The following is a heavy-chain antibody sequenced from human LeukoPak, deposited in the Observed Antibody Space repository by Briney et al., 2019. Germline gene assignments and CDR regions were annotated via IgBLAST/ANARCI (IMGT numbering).Heavy chain of an antibody. CDR2: IIPILGIA. Sequence: AASVKVSCKASGGTFSSYAISWVRQAPGQGLEWMGRIIPILGIANYAQKFQGRVTITADKSTSTAYMELSSLRSEDTAVYYCARDFHLQLPYYDSSGLRAFDIWGQGTMVTVSS. CDR3: ARDFHLQLPYYDSSGLRAFDI. D-gene: IGHD3-22*01. V-gene: IGHV1-69*04. J-gene: IGHJ3*02. CDR1: GGTFSSYA.